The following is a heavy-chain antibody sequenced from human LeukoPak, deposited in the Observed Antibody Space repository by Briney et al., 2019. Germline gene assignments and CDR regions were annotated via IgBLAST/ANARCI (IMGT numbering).Heavy chain of an antibody. J-gene: IGHJ6*03. Sequence: SETLSLTCTVSGGSISSSSYYWGWIRQPPGKGLEWIGEINHSGSTNYNPSLKSRVTISVDTSKNQFSLKLSSVTAADTAVYYCARTSGSYYGSPLSYFYYYMDVWGKGTTVTISS. CDR1: GGSISSSSYY. CDR3: ARTSGSYYGSPLSYFYYYMDV. V-gene: IGHV4-39*07. CDR2: INHSGST. D-gene: IGHD1-26*01.